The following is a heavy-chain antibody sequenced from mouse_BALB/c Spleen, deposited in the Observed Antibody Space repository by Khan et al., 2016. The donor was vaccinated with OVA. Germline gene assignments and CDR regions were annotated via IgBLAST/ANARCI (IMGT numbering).Heavy chain of an antibody. CDR3: ARTHYCAYAMAY. V-gene: IGHV9-3-1*01. D-gene: IGHD1-1*01. CDR2: INTYTGEP. Sequence: QIQLVQSGPELMKPGETVKISCKASGYTFTKFGMNWVKQAPGKGLEWMGWINTYTGEPTYADDFKGRFAFSMETSASPAYLQINNLTDEDTATYFGARTHYCAYAMAYWGQGTSVTVSS. J-gene: IGHJ4*01. CDR1: GYTFTKFG.